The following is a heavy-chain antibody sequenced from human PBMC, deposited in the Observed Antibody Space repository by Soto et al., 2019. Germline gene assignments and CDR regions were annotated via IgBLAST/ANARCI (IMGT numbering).Heavy chain of an antibody. J-gene: IGHJ4*02. V-gene: IGHV4-59*01. CDR3: ARGVDCSGGSCYLYFDY. CDR1: GGSISSYY. CDR2: IYYSGST. D-gene: IGHD2-15*01. Sequence: SETLSLTCTVSGGSISSYYWSWIRQPPGKGLEWIGYIYYSGSTNYNPPLKSRVTISVDTSKSQFSLKLSSVTAADTAVYYCARGVDCSGGSCYLYFDYWGQGTLVTVSS.